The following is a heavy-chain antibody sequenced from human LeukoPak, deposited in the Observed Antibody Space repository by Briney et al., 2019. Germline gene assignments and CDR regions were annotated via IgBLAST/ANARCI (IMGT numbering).Heavy chain of an antibody. D-gene: IGHD2-15*01. CDR2: VYYSGST. V-gene: IGHV4-59*02. Sequence: PSETLSLTCVVSGGSVSGYYWGWIRQPPGRGLEWIGYVYYSGSTNYNPSFKSRITISVDTSRNQFSLQLSSVTAADTAVYYCARTHRYCSGGACYVLDNWGQGTLVAVSS. CDR3: ARTHRYCSGGACYVLDN. CDR1: GGSVSGYY. J-gene: IGHJ4*02.